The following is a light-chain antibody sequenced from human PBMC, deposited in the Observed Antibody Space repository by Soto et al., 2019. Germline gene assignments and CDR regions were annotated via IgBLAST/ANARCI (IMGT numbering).Light chain of an antibody. CDR2: DVS. Sequence: DIQMTQSPSTLSASVGDRVTITCRASQTLSSWLAWYQQKPGKTPKLLIYDVSTLESGVRSRFSGSGSGTEFTLTISSLQPDDFATYYCQQYNSYSLTFGGGTKVQIK. CDR1: QTLSSW. J-gene: IGKJ4*01. CDR3: QQYNSYSLT. V-gene: IGKV1-5*01.